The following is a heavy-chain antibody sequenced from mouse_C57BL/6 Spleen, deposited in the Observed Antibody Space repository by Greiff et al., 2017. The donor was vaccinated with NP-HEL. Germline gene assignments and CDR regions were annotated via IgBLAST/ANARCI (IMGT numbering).Heavy chain of an antibody. J-gene: IGHJ3*01. CDR2: IYPGDGDT. CDR1: GYAFSSSW. V-gene: IGHV1-82*01. D-gene: IGHD2-1*01. Sequence: VQLVESGPELVKPGASVKISCKASGYAFSSSWMNWVKQRPGKGLEWIGRIYPGDGDTNYNGKFKGKATLTADKSSSTAYMQLSSLTSEDSAVYFCAGYGNSFAYWGQGTLVTVSA. CDR3: AGYGNSFAY.